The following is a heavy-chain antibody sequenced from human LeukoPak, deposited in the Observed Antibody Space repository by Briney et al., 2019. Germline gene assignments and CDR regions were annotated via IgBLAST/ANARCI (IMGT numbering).Heavy chain of an antibody. V-gene: IGHV1-69*05. CDR1: GGTFSSYA. CDR3: ARKRPSGWYELDY. D-gene: IGHD6-19*01. CDR2: IIPIFGTA. J-gene: IGHJ4*02. Sequence: SVKVSCKASGGTFSSYAISWVRQAPGQGLEWMGGIIPIFGTANYAQKFQGRVTITTDESTSTAYMELSSLRSEDTAVYYCARKRPSGWYELDYWGQGTLVTVSS.